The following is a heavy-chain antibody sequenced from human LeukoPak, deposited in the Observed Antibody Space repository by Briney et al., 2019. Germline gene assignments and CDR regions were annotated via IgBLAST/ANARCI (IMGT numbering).Heavy chain of an antibody. CDR3: ARDPYSGLFDY. Sequence: GGSLRLSCAASGFTFSSYSMNWVRQAPGKGLEWVSSISSSSSYIYYADSVKGRFTISRDNAKNSLYLQMNSPRAEATAVYYCARDPYSGLFDYWGQGTLVTVSS. D-gene: IGHD4-11*01. CDR2: ISSSSSYI. J-gene: IGHJ4*02. CDR1: GFTFSSYS. V-gene: IGHV3-21*01.